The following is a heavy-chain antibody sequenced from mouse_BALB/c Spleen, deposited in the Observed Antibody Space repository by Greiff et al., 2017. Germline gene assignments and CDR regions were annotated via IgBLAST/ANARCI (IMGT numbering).Heavy chain of an antibody. CDR1: GFSLTSYG. V-gene: IGHV2-6-2*01. Sequence: QVQLQQSGPDLVAPSQSLSITCTVSGFSLTSYGVHWVRQPPGKGLEWLVVIWSDGSTTYNSALKSRLSISKDNSKSQVFLKMNSLQTDDTAMYYCARHAQLRDYAMDYWGQGTSVTVSS. D-gene: IGHD1-1*01. CDR3: ARHAQLRDYAMDY. CDR2: IWSDGST. J-gene: IGHJ4*01.